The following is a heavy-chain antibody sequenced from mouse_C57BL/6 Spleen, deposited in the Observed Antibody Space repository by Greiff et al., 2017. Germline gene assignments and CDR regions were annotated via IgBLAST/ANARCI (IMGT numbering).Heavy chain of an antibody. J-gene: IGHJ2*01. CDR3: TYGSSPYYFDC. D-gene: IGHD1-1*01. CDR1: GYTFTDYE. V-gene: IGHV1-15*01. CDR2: IDPETGGT. Sequence: QVQLQQSGAELVRPGASVTLSCKASGYTFTDYEMHWVKQTPVHGLEWIGAIDPETGGTAYNQKFKGKAILTADKSSSTAYMELRSLTSEDSAVYYCTYGSSPYYFDCWGQGTTLTVSS.